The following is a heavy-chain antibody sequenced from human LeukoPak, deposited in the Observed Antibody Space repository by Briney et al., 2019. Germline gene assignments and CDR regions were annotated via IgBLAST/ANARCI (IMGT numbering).Heavy chain of an antibody. D-gene: IGHD3-3*01. J-gene: IGHJ4*02. CDR1: GGSISSYY. Sequence: SETLSLTCTVSGGSISSYYWSWIRQPAGKGLEWIGRIYTSGSTNYNPSLKSRVTMSVDTSKNQFSLRLSSVTAADMAVYYCARGPMFFGVAYCDYWGQGTLVTVSS. V-gene: IGHV4-4*07. CDR2: IYTSGST. CDR3: ARGPMFFGVAYCDY.